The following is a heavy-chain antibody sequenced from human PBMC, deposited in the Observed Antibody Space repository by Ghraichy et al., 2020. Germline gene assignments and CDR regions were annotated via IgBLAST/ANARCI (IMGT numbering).Heavy chain of an antibody. CDR3: ARGRYYDSSGYGVYFDY. Sequence: SETLSLTCAVYGGSFSGYYWSWIRQPPGKGLEWIGEINHSGSTNYNPSLKSRVTISVDTSKNQFSLKLSSVTAADTAVYYCARGRYYDSSGYGVYFDYWGQGTLVTVSS. D-gene: IGHD3-22*01. CDR2: INHSGST. CDR1: GGSFSGYY. V-gene: IGHV4-34*01. J-gene: IGHJ4*02.